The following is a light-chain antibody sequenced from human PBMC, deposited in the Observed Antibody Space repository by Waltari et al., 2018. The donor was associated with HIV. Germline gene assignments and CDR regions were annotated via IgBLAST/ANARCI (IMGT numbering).Light chain of an antibody. CDR3: CSYAGSSTWV. CDR1: SSDGESYNL. J-gene: IGLJ3*02. Sequence: QSALTQPASVSGSPGQSLTISCTGTSSDGESYNLLSWYQQHPGKAPKLMIYEVTTRPSGVSNRFSGSKSGNTASLTISGLQAEDEADYYCCSYAGSSTWVFGGGTKLTVL. V-gene: IGLV2-23*02. CDR2: EVT.